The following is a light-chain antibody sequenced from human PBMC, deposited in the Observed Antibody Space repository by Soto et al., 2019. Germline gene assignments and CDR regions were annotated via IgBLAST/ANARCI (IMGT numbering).Light chain of an antibody. CDR2: KAS. CDR3: QQYDSYLIT. J-gene: IGKJ5*01. CDR1: QTINTW. V-gene: IGKV1-5*03. Sequence: DIQMTQSPSTLSASVGDRVTITCRASQTINTWLAWYQQKPGKAPKLLIYKASSLESGVPSRFSGSGSGTEFTLTLSSLQPDDYATYYCQQYDSYLITFGQGTRLEIK.